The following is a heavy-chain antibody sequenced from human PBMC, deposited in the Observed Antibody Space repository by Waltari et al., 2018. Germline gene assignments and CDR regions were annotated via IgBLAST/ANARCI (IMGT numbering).Heavy chain of an antibody. CDR1: GFTFSDHY. V-gene: IGHV3-72*01. Sequence: EVQLVESGGGLVQPGGSLRLSCAASGFTFSDHYMDWVRQAPGKELEWVERIRNKANFYITEYVPSVKDRFTISRDDSKSSLYLQMNSLKSEDTAVYYCVRIRLGPTTRIFDSWGQGTLVTVSS. CDR2: IRNKANFYIT. J-gene: IGHJ4*02. D-gene: IGHD1-26*01. CDR3: VRIRLGPTTRIFDS.